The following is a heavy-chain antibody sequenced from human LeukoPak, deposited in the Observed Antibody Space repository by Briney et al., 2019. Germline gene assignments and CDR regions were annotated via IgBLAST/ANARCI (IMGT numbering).Heavy chain of an antibody. D-gene: IGHD5-12*01. Sequence: GASVKVSCKASGYTFTGYYMHWVRQAPGQGLEWKGWINPNSGGTNYAQKFQGWVTMTRDTSISTAYMELSRLRSDDTAVYYCARGLGPRPASSISGMDVWGKGTTVTVSS. J-gene: IGHJ6*04. V-gene: IGHV1-2*04. CDR3: ARGLGPRPASSISGMDV. CDR2: INPNSGGT. CDR1: GYTFTGYY.